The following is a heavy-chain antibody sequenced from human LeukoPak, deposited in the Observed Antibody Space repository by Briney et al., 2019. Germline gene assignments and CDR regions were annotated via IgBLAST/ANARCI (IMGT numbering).Heavy chain of an antibody. CDR3: ARVCPYSSGWYGGFDY. Sequence: ASVKVSCKASGYTFTGYYMHWVRQAPGQGLEWMGWINPNSGGTNYAQKSQGRVTMTRDTSISTAYMELSRLRSDDTAVYYCARVCPYSSGWYGGFDYWGQGTLVTVSS. J-gene: IGHJ4*02. V-gene: IGHV1-2*02. D-gene: IGHD6-19*01. CDR1: GYTFTGYY. CDR2: INPNSGGT.